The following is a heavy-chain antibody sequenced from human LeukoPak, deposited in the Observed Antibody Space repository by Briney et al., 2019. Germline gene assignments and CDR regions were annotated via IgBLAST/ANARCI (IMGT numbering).Heavy chain of an antibody. D-gene: IGHD3-9*01. V-gene: IGHV4-39*07. CDR1: GGSISSSYY. Sequence: SGTLSLTCAVSGGSISSSYYWGWIRQPPGKGLEWIGSIYYSGSTYYNPSLKSRVTISVDTSKNQFSLKLSSVTAADTAVYYYARDSRYDILTGSFDYWGQGTLVTVSS. CDR2: IYYSGST. J-gene: IGHJ4*02. CDR3: ARDSRYDILTGSFDY.